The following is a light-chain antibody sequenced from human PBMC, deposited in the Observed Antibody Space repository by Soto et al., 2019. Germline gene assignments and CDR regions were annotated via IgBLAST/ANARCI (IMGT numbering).Light chain of an antibody. J-gene: IGLJ2*01. CDR2: EGT. CDR3: CSYAGSTTFNVV. CDR1: SSDVGSYNV. Sequence: QSALTQPASVSGSPGQSITISCTGTSSDVGSYNVVSWYQQHPGKAPNLVIYEGTKRPSGVSNRFSGSKSGNTASLTISGLQAEDEADYCCCSYAGSTTFNVVFGGGTKLTVL. V-gene: IGLV2-23*03.